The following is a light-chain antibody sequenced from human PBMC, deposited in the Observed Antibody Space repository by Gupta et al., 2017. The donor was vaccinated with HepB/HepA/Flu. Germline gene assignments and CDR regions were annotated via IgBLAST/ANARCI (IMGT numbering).Light chain of an antibody. Sequence: QSALTQPASVSGSPGQSITISCTGTSSDVGGYNYVSWYQQHPGRAPKLMFYDVINRPSGPSNLSAANYAATTAFTNSWGHQADDAAYYYSTSYKSRNTEVFGTGTKVTVL. CDR2: DVI. CDR1: SSDVGGYNY. CDR3: TSYKSRNTEV. J-gene: IGLJ1*01. V-gene: IGLV2-14*03.